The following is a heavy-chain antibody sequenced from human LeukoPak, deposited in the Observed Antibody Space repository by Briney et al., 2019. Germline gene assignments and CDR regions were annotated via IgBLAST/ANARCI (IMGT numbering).Heavy chain of an antibody. CDR2: IHSDGST. Sequence: GGSLRLSCAASGLTVSTNYMTWVRQAPGKGLEWVSIIHSDGSTYYADSVKGRFTISRDNYKNTLYLQMNCLRGEDTAMYYCARDLDYFDSSGSHRRRNYFDYWGQGTLVTVSS. V-gene: IGHV3-53*01. CDR1: GLTVSTNY. CDR3: ARDLDYFDSSGSHRRRNYFDY. J-gene: IGHJ4*02. D-gene: IGHD3-22*01.